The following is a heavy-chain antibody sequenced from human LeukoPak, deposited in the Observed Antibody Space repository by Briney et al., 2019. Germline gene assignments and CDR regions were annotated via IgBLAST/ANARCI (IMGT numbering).Heavy chain of an antibody. Sequence: SVKLSCKASGGTFSSYAISWVRQAPGQGLEWMGGIIPIFGTANYAQKFQGRVTITADESTSTAYMELSSLRSEDTAVYYCVRSYYDILGAFDYWGQGTLVTVSS. D-gene: IGHD3-9*01. CDR1: GGTFSSYA. CDR2: IIPIFGTA. V-gene: IGHV1-69*13. J-gene: IGHJ4*02. CDR3: VRSYYDILGAFDY.